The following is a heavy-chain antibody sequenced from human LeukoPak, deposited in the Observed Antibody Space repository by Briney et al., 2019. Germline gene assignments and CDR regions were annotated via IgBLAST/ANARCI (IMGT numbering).Heavy chain of an antibody. CDR3: AKDMPHYYGSGRAFDY. V-gene: IGHV3-23*01. J-gene: IGHJ4*02. CDR1: GFTFSSYP. Sequence: GGPLSLPCEASGFTFSSYPMSWARQAPGKGWEWVSAIMGSGGSTYYADSVKGRFTISRDNSKNTLYLQMNSLRAEDTAVYYCAKDMPHYYGSGRAFDYWGQGTLVTVSS. CDR2: IMGSGGST. D-gene: IGHD3-10*01.